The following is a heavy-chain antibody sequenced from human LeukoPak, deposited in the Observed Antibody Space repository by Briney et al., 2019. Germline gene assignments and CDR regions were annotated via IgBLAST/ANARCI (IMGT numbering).Heavy chain of an antibody. Sequence: GGSLRLSCAASGFTFSSYGMHWVRQAPGKGLEWVAVISYDGSNKYYADSVKGRFTISRDNSKNTPYLQMNSLRAEDTAVYYCAKDLYYYDSSGNFDYWGQGTLVTVSS. CDR1: GFTFSSYG. J-gene: IGHJ4*02. CDR3: AKDLYYYDSSGNFDY. V-gene: IGHV3-30*18. D-gene: IGHD3-22*01. CDR2: ISYDGSNK.